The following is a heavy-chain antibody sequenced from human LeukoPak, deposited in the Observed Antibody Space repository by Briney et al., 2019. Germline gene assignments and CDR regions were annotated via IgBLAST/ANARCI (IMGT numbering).Heavy chain of an antibody. CDR3: ARDQPLIPVTGPGS. Sequence: RSGGSLRLSCAASGFTFSSYWMNWVRQAPGKGLEWISYISSSSGTIYYADSVKGRFTISRDNAKNSLYLQMNSLRAEDTGVYFCARDQPLIPVTGPGSWGQGTLVTVSS. D-gene: IGHD6-19*01. V-gene: IGHV3-48*01. CDR2: ISSSSGTI. CDR1: GFTFSSYW. J-gene: IGHJ5*02.